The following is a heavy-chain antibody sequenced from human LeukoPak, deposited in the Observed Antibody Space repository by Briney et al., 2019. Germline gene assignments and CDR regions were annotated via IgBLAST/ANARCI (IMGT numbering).Heavy chain of an antibody. CDR1: GFTFSSYA. Sequence: GGSLRLSCAASGFTFSSYAMSWVRQAPGKGLEWVSAISGSGGSTYYADSVKGRLTISRDNSKNTLYLQMNSLRAEDTAVYYCAKVSLMITFGGVIPPYYFDYWGQGTLVTVSS. CDR2: ISGSGGST. CDR3: AKVSLMITFGGVIPPYYFDY. V-gene: IGHV3-23*01. J-gene: IGHJ4*02. D-gene: IGHD3-16*02.